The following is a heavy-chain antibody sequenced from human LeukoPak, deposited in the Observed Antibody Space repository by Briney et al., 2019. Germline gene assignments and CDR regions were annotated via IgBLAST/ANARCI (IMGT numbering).Heavy chain of an antibody. Sequence: SETLSLTCTVSGGSISRTTYYWGWIRQPPGKGLGWIGSTYYRGSIYYNPSLEKRVTISVDASKSQFSLKLSSVTAADTAVYYCVRGPYDDSSGYHYYYNGMDVWGQGTTVTVSS. CDR3: VRGPYDDSSGYHYYYNGMDV. CDR1: GGSISRTTYY. V-gene: IGHV4-39*01. CDR2: TYYRGSI. D-gene: IGHD3-22*01. J-gene: IGHJ6*02.